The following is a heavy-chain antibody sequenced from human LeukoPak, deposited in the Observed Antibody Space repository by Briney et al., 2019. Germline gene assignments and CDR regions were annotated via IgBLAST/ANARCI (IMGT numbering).Heavy chain of an antibody. D-gene: IGHD6-13*01. J-gene: IGHJ4*02. Sequence: DSVKVSCKASGYTFTDYYIYWVRQAPGQGLEWMGWTNPKNGGTNYAQKFQGRVTMTSDTSISTAYMDLNSLKSDDTAVYYCARRVTAASGFDYWGQGTLVTVSS. CDR1: GYTFTDYY. V-gene: IGHV1-2*02. CDR2: TNPKNGGT. CDR3: ARRVTAASGFDY.